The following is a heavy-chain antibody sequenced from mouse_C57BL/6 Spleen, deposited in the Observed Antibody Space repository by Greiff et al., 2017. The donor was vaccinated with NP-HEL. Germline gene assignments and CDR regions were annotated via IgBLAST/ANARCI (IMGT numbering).Heavy chain of an antibody. Sequence: QVQLQQSGAELVRPGTSVKVSCKASGYAFTNYLIEWVKQRPGQGLEWIGVINPGSGGTKYNEKFQGKATLTADKSSSTAYMQLSSLTSEDSAVYFCARSEAAQAGAWFAYWGQGTLVTVSA. CDR1: GYAFTNYL. CDR3: ARSEAAQAGAWFAY. D-gene: IGHD3-2*02. J-gene: IGHJ3*01. V-gene: IGHV1-54*01. CDR2: INPGSGGT.